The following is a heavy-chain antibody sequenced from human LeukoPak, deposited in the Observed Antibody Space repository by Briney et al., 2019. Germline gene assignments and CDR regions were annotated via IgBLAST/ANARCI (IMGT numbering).Heavy chain of an antibody. CDR1: GGSISSYY. V-gene: IGHV4-4*07. D-gene: IGHD1-7*01. CDR2: IYTSGGT. CDR3: ARGRRELLKPVRYYYYMDV. J-gene: IGHJ6*03. Sequence: SETLSLTXTVSGGSISSYYWSWIRQPAGKGLEWIGRIYTSGGTNYNPSLKSRVTMSVDTSKNQFSLKLSSVTAADTAVYYCARGRRELLKPVRYYYYMDVWGKGTTVTVSS.